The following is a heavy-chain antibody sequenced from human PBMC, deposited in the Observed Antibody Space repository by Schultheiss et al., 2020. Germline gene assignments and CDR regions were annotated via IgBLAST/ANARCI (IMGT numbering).Heavy chain of an antibody. CDR2: IIVGDVRT. J-gene: IGHJ4*02. CDR1: GYTFTSHH. CDR3: ARATRDYGFDY. V-gene: IGHV1-46*01. D-gene: IGHD4-17*01. Sequence: ASVKVSCKASGYTFTSHHMHWVRQAPGQGLEWMGMIIVGDVRTYYAQKLQGRVTITADESTSTAYMELSSLRSEDTAVYYCARATRDYGFDYWGQGTLVTVSS.